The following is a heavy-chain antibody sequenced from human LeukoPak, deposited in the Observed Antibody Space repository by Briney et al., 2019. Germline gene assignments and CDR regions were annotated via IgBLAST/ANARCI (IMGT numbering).Heavy chain of an antibody. V-gene: IGHV4-4*07. J-gene: IGHJ4*02. D-gene: IGHD3-22*01. CDR2: IYTSGST. Sequence: RSSETLSLTCTVSGGSISSYYWSWIRQPAGKGLEWIGRIYTSGSTNYNPSLKSRVTMSVDTSKNQFSLKLSSVTAADTAAYYCARGNHYDSSGRFDYWGQGTLVTVSS. CDR1: GGSISSYY. CDR3: ARGNHYDSSGRFDY.